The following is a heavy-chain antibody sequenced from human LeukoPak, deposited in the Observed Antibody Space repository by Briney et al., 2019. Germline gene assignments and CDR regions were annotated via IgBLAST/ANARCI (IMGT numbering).Heavy chain of an antibody. D-gene: IGHD5-18*01. CDR3: ARISVDTAMGFDY. Sequence: SETLSLTCTVSGGSISSSSYYWGWIRQPPGKGLEWIGSIYYSGSTYYNPSLKSRVTISVDTSKNQFSLKLSSVTAADTAVSYCARISVDTAMGFDYWGQGTLVTVSS. J-gene: IGHJ4*02. V-gene: IGHV4-39*01. CDR2: IYYSGST. CDR1: GGSISSSSYY.